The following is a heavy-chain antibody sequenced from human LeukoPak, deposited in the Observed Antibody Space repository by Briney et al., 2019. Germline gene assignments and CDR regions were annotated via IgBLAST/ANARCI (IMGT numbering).Heavy chain of an antibody. CDR1: GGTFRKYG. V-gene: IGHV1-69*01. CDR2: IIPIFGMK. Sequence: SVKVSCKASGGTFRKYGISWGRPAPGQGLEWMGGIIPIFGMKYLAQKLQGRVTLTADESTSTVYMELRSLRSEDTAVYYCASTPGIDYGDILYFEHWGQGTLVTVSS. CDR3: ASTPGIDYGDILYFEH. D-gene: IGHD4-17*01. J-gene: IGHJ4*02.